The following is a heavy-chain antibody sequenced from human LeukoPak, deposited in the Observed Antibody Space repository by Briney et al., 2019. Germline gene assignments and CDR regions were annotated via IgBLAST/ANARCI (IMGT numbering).Heavy chain of an antibody. J-gene: IGHJ5*02. V-gene: IGHV4-39*01. CDR3: VRHHRQWLPPNWFDA. CDR2: IYYSGNT. CDR1: GGSTISSSYY. Sequence: PSETLSLTCTVSGGSTISSSYYWGWIRQPPGKGLEWIGSIYYSGNTHYNPSLRSRVTISVDTSKNQFSLKLNSVTAADTAVYYCVRHHRQWLPPNWFDAWGQGTLVTVSS. D-gene: IGHD6-19*01.